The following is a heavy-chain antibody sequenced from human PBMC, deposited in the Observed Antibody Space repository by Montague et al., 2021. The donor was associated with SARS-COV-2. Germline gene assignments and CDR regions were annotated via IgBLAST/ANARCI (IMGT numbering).Heavy chain of an antibody. CDR1: GGSFSGFY. V-gene: IGHV4-34*01. J-gene: IGHJ6*03. CDR2: VNHSEST. D-gene: IGHD3-22*01. CDR3: ARGRGLYYESSGGLYYMDV. Sequence: SETLSLTCVASGGSFSGFYWSWVRQSPGKGLEWIGDVNHSESTNYNPSLKGRVTISVDRSKNQFSLRLRSVTAADTAVYYCARGRGLYYESSGGLYYMDVWGEGTTVTVSS.